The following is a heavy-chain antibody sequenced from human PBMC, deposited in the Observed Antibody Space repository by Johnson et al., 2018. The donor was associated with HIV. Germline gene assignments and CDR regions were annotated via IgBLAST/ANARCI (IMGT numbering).Heavy chain of an antibody. D-gene: IGHD2-2*01. CDR1: GLSFSNFG. J-gene: IGHJ3*02. Sequence: VQLVESGGGVVQPGKSLTLSCVGSGLSFSNFGIHWVRQAPGKGLEWVAVIRYDGSNKYYADSVKGRFTISRDNSKNTMYLQMNSLRAEDTAVYYCAKARGGYCSSTSCFAFDIWGQGTMVTVSS. CDR2: IRYDGSNK. CDR3: AKARGGYCSSTSCFAFDI. V-gene: IGHV3-30*02.